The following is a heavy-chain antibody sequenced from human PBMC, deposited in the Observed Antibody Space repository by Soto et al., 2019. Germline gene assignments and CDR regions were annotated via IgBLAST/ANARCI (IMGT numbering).Heavy chain of an antibody. J-gene: IGHJ6*02. CDR2: ISYDGSNK. CDR1: GFTFSSYG. Sequence: GGSLRLSCAASGFTFSSYGMHWVRQAPGKGLEWVAVISYDGSNKYYADSVKGRFTISRDNSKNTLYLQMNSLRAEDTAVYYCAKAENFVGYCTNGVCYDYYGMDVWGQGTTVTVSS. D-gene: IGHD2-8*01. CDR3: AKAENFVGYCTNGVCYDYYGMDV. V-gene: IGHV3-30*18.